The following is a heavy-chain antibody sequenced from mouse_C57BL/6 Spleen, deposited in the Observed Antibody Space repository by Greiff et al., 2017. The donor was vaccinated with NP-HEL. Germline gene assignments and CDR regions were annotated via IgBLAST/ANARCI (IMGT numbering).Heavy chain of an antibody. V-gene: IGHV1-64*01. Sequence: QVQLQQPGAELVKPGASVKLSCKASGYTFTSYWMHWVKQRPGQGLEWIGMIHPNSGSTNYNEKFKSKATLTVDKSSSTAYMQLSSLTSEDSAVYYCSRNYYGSSSSPYYYALDYWGQGTSVTVSS. CDR3: SRNYYGSSSSPYYYALDY. D-gene: IGHD1-1*01. J-gene: IGHJ4*01. CDR2: IHPNSGST. CDR1: GYTFTSYW.